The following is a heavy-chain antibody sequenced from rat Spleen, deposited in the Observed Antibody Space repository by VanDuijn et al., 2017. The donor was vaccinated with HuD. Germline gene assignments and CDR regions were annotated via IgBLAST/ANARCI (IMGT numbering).Heavy chain of an antibody. D-gene: IGHD1-9*01. Sequence: VQLKESGPGLVKPSLTLSLTCTVSGFSLSNYGVIWVRQPPGKGLEWVASISTGGGNTYYRDSVKGRFTISRDNAKSTLYLQMNNLRSEDTATYYCARQDYGYNYDYWGQGVMVTVSS. CDR1: GFSLSNYG. CDR2: ISTGGGNT. CDR3: ARQDYGYNYDY. J-gene: IGHJ2*01. V-gene: IGHV5S13*01.